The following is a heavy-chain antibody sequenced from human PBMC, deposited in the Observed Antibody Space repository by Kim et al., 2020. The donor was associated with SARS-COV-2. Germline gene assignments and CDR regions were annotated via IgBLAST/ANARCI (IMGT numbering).Heavy chain of an antibody. D-gene: IGHD3-22*01. V-gene: IGHV3-15*01. J-gene: IGHJ6*02. CDR1: GFTFSNAW. Sequence: GGSLRLSCAASGFTFSNAWMSWVRQAPGKGLEWVGRIKSKTDGGTTDYAAPVKGRFTISRDDSKNTLYLQMNNLKTEDTAVYYCTTERSKWWLLLQTMDYYYAMDVWGQGTTVTVSS. CDR3: TTERSKWWLLLQTMDYYYAMDV. CDR2: IKSKTDGGTT.